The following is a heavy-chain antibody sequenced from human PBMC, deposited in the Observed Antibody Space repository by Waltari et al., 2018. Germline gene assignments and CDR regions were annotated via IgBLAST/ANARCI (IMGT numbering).Heavy chain of an antibody. D-gene: IGHD4-17*01. CDR3: VRADDYGDYVPFDY. V-gene: IGHV3-48*01. CDR2: ISSKGTTK. CDR1: GFPFSRYS. J-gene: IGHJ4*02. Sequence: EVQLVDSGGGLVQPGGSLSLSCAGSGFPFSRYSFNWVRQAPGKGREWGSYISSKGTTKHYADSVRRRFIISRDKAKNSLYLQMNNLRTEDSAMYYCVRADDYGDYVPFDYWGQGTLVIVSS.